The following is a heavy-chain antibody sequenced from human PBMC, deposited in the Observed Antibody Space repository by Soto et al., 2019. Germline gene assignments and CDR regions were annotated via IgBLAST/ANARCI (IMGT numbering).Heavy chain of an antibody. CDR3: ARVTGCSSPSCYGYYFDY. D-gene: IGHD2-2*01. Sequence: GGSLRLSCAASGFTVSSNYMSWVRQAPGKGLEWVSVIYSGGSTYYADSVKGRFTISRHNSKNTLYLQMNSLRAEDTAVYYCARVTGCSSPSCYGYYFDYWGQGTRVTVSS. CDR1: GFTVSSNY. CDR2: IYSGGST. J-gene: IGHJ4*02. V-gene: IGHV3-53*04.